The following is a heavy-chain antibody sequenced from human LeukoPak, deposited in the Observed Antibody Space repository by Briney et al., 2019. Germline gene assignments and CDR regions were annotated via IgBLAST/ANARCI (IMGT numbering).Heavy chain of an antibody. D-gene: IGHD5-18*01. J-gene: IGHJ6*03. CDR3: ARVPRDTAMVFPYYYYYYMDV. CDR2: IIPIFGTA. V-gene: IGHV1-69*05. Sequence: GASVKVSCKASGGTFSSYAISWVRQAPGQGLEWMGGIIPIFGTANYAQKFQGRVTITTGESTSTAYMELSSLRSEDTAVYYCARVPRDTAMVFPYYYYYYMDVWGKGTTVTVSS. CDR1: GGTFSSYA.